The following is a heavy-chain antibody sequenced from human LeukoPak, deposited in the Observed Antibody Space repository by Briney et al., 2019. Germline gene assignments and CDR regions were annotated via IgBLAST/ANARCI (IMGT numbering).Heavy chain of an antibody. Sequence: GGSLRLSCTASGFTLSSYEMSWIRQAPGKGLEWVSSIDYSGGSTYYADSVKGRFTISRDNSKNTLYLQLNSLRGDDTAVYYCAKATDYGDYPPYYFDYWGQGTLVTVSS. V-gene: IGHV3-23*01. CDR1: GFTLSSYE. J-gene: IGHJ4*02. CDR3: AKATDYGDYPPYYFDY. CDR2: IDYSGGST. D-gene: IGHD4-17*01.